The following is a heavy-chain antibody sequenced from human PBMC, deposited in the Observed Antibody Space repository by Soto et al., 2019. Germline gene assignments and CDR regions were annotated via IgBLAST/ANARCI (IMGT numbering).Heavy chain of an antibody. Sequence: HPGGSLRLSCAASGFTFSSYAMHWVRQAPGKGLEWVAVISYDGSNKYYADSVKGRFTISRDNSKNTLYLQMNSLRAEDTAVYYCARVRSRAPAFFYYYYYGMDVWGQGTTVTVSS. CDR1: GFTFSSYA. CDR3: ARVRSRAPAFFYYYYYGMDV. D-gene: IGHD3-3*01. V-gene: IGHV3-30-3*01. J-gene: IGHJ6*02. CDR2: ISYDGSNK.